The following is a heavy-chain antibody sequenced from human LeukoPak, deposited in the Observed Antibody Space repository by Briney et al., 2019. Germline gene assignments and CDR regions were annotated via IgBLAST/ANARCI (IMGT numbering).Heavy chain of an antibody. Sequence: PGGSLRLSCAASGFTFSGSAMHWVRQASGKGLGWVGRIRSKANSYATAYATSVKGRFTISRDDSKNTAYLQMNSLKTEDTAVYYCTRHAGDTFSADIWGQGTMVTVSS. CDR1: GFTFSGSA. J-gene: IGHJ3*02. D-gene: IGHD5-18*01. V-gene: IGHV3-73*01. CDR3: TRHAGDTFSADI. CDR2: IRSKANSYAT.